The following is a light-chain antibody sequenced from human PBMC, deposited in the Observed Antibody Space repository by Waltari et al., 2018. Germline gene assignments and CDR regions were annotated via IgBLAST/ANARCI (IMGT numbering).Light chain of an antibody. CDR1: SSNIGNNY. J-gene: IGLJ7*01. Sequence: QSVLTQPPSVSAAPGQRVTISCSGGSSNIGNNYVSWYRQFPGTAPKLLIYESTERPSGRPGRVSGSKSGTSATLDITGLQAGDEADYYCGTWDSSLSGAVFGGGTHLTVL. V-gene: IGLV1-51*02. CDR2: EST. CDR3: GTWDSSLSGAV.